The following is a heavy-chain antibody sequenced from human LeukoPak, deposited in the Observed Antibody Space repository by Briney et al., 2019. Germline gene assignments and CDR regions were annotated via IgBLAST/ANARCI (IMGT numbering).Heavy chain of an antibody. J-gene: IGHJ4*02. D-gene: IGHD2-21*02. CDR1: GGSISSGGYY. CDR3: AGVELCGGDCSYFDY. CDR2: IYYSGST. Sequence: KASQTLSLTCTVSGGSISSGGYYWSWIRQHPGKGLEWIGYIYYSGSTYYNPSLKSRVTISVDTSKNQFSLKLSSVTAADTAVYYCAGVELCGGDCSYFDYWGQGTLVTVSS. V-gene: IGHV4-31*03.